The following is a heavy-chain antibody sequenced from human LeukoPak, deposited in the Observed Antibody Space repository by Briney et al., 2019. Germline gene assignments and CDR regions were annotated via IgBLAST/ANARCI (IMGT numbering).Heavy chain of an antibody. D-gene: IGHD3-22*01. Sequence: ASVTVSCTASGYTFTSYGISWVRPAPGQGLEWMGWISAYNGNTNYAQKLQGRVTMTTDTSTSTAYMELRSLRSDDTAVYYCARDPYYYDSSGYKHTPLDYWGQGTLVTVSS. CDR2: ISAYNGNT. V-gene: IGHV1-18*01. CDR1: GYTFTSYG. CDR3: ARDPYYYDSSGYKHTPLDY. J-gene: IGHJ4*02.